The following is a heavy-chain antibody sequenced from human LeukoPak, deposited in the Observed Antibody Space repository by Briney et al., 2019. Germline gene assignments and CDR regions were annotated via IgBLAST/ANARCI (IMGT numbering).Heavy chain of an antibody. J-gene: IGHJ3*02. Sequence: GGSLRLSCAASGFSFSSYNMNWVRQTPGKGLEWVSSITSSSTYTFYADSVKGRFTISRDNARNSLYLQMNSLRAEDTAVYYCARDSSITMVRGVILDAFDIWGQGTMVTVSS. CDR2: ITSSSTYT. D-gene: IGHD3-10*01. V-gene: IGHV3-21*01. CDR1: GFSFSSYN. CDR3: ARDSSITMVRGVILDAFDI.